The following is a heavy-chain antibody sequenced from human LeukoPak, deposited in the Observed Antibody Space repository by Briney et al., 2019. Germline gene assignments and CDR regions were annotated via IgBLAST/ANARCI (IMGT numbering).Heavy chain of an antibody. Sequence: GGSLRLSCAASGFIVSTNYMTWVRQAPGKGLEWVSVIYSDGSTFYADSVKGRFTISRDTSKNTLYLQMNNLRADDTAVYYCSKDAAVLTSGIAASSHEYWGQGTLVTVSS. CDR2: IYSDGST. V-gene: IGHV3-53*01. CDR1: GFIVSTNY. D-gene: IGHD6-25*01. CDR3: SKDAAVLTSGIAASSHEY. J-gene: IGHJ4*02.